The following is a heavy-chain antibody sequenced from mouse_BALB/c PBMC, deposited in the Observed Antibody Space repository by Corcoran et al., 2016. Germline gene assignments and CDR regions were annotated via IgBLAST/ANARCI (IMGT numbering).Heavy chain of an antibody. CDR1: GYIFTNYG. CDR3: ARGGITTFAY. Sequence: QIQLVQTGPELKKPGGTVKISCKASGYIFTNYGMNWVKQAPGKGLKWMGWINTYTGEPTYADDFKGRFAFSLETSASTAYLQINNLKNEDMATYFCARGGITTFAYWGQGTLVTVSA. V-gene: IGHV9-1*02. D-gene: IGHD2-4*01. CDR2: INTYTGEP. J-gene: IGHJ3*01.